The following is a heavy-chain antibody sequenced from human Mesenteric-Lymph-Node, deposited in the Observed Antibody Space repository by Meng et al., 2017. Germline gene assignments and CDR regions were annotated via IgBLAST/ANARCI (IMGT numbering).Heavy chain of an antibody. D-gene: IGHD1-20*01. Sequence: SETLSLTCAISGDSVSSNSAAWNWIRQSPSRGLEWLGRTYYRSKWYSDYGVSVRSRITINPDTSKNQFSLQLNSVTPEDTAVYYCARAGVNWNDYYYFDYWGQGTLVTVSS. CDR2: TYYRSKWYS. CDR3: ARAGVNWNDYYYFDY. CDR1: GDSVSSNSAA. J-gene: IGHJ4*02. V-gene: IGHV6-1*01.